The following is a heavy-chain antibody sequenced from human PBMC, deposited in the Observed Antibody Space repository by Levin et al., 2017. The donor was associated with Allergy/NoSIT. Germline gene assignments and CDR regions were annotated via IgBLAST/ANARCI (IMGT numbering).Heavy chain of an antibody. D-gene: IGHD5-12*01. CDR3: AHRWRMNTGYDYLRWFDP. V-gene: IGHV2-5*02. CDR1: GFSLSTPKVG. CDR2: IYWDDDK. J-gene: IGHJ5*02. Sequence: SGPTLVKPTQTLTLTCTFSGFSLSTPKVGVGWIRQPPGKALEWLALIYWDDDKYYNPSLKSRLTITKDTSKNQVGLTMTNMDPVDTATYSCAHRWRMNTGYDYLRWFDPWGQGTLVTVSS.